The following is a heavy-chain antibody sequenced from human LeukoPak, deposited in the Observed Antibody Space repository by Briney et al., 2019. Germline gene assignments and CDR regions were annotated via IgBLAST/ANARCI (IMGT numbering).Heavy chain of an antibody. V-gene: IGHV3-23*01. CDR2: VSSNGAKT. J-gene: IGHJ6*02. Sequence: GGSLRLSCAASGFTFSSYAITWVRQAPGKGLEWVSAVSSNGAKTYYADSVKGRFTISRDNYKNMVFLQMNSLRAEDTAVYYCARDPRGHGMDVWGQGTMVTVSS. CDR1: GFTFSSYA. CDR3: ARDPRGHGMDV.